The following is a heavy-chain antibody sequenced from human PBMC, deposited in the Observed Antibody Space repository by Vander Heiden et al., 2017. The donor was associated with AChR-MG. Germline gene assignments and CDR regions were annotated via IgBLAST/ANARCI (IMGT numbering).Heavy chain of an antibody. J-gene: IGHJ6*02. CDR3: TTRYNWNCPFNYGMDV. D-gene: IGHD1-7*01. Sequence: EVQLVESGGGLVKPGGSLRLSCAASGFTFSNAWMSWVRQAPGKGLEWVGRIKSKTDGGTTDYAAPVKGRFTISRDDSKNTLYLQMNSLKTEDTAVYYCTTRYNWNCPFNYGMDVWGQGTTVTVSS. CDR1: GFTFSNAW. CDR2: IKSKTDGGTT. V-gene: IGHV3-15*01.